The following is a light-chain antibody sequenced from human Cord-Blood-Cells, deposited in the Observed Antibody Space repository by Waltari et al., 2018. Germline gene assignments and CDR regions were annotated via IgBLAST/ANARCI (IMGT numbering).Light chain of an antibody. CDR3: QQSYSTPWT. Sequence: DIQMTQSPSSLSASVVDRVTITCRASQSISSYLNWYQQKPGKAPKLLIYAASSLQSGVPSRFRGSRSGTDFTLNISSLQAEDFATYYCQQSYSTPWTFGQGTKVEIK. CDR2: AAS. CDR1: QSISSY. J-gene: IGKJ1*01. V-gene: IGKV1-39*01.